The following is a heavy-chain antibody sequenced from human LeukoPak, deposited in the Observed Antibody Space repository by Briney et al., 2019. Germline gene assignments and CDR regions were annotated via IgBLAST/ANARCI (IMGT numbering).Heavy chain of an antibody. CDR1: GGSISSSSYY. J-gene: IGHJ4*02. V-gene: IGHV4-39*01. CDR2: IYYSGST. Sequence: KPSETLSLTCTVSGGSISSSSYYWGWIRQPPGKGLEWIGSIYYSGSTYYNPSLKRRVTISVDTSKNQFSLKLSSVTAADTAVYYCARQRIAAAAPFDYWGQGTLVTVSS. CDR3: ARQRIAAAAPFDY. D-gene: IGHD6-13*01.